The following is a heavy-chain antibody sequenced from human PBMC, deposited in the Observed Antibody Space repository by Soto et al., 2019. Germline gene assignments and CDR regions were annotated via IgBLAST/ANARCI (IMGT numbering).Heavy chain of an antibody. Sequence: SETLSLTCAVYGGSFSGYYWSWIRQPPGKGLEWIGEINHSGSTNYNPSLKSRVTISVDTSKNQFSLKLSSVTAADTAVYYCARLRYSSGSGGPWGQGTLVTVSS. J-gene: IGHJ5*02. V-gene: IGHV4-34*01. CDR2: INHSGST. CDR1: GGSFSGYY. D-gene: IGHD6-19*01. CDR3: ARLRYSSGSGGP.